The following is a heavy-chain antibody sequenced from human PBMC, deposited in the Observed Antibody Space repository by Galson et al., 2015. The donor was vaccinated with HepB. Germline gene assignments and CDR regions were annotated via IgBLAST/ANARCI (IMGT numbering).Heavy chain of an antibody. D-gene: IGHD2-21*02. CDR2: IYSGGST. Sequence: SLRLSCAASGFTVSSNYMSWVRQAPGKGLEWVSVIYSGGSTYYADSVKGRFTISRDNSKNTLYLQMNSLRAEDTAVYYCARVGHIVVVTAAYDAFDIWGQGTMVTVSS. V-gene: IGHV3-53*01. CDR1: GFTVSSNY. CDR3: ARVGHIVVVTAAYDAFDI. J-gene: IGHJ3*02.